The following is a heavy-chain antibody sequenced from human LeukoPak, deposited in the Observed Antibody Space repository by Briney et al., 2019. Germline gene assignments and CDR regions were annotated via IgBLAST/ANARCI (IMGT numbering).Heavy chain of an antibody. V-gene: IGHV1-2*02. CDR1: GYTFTDYY. CDR2: INPNDGDT. J-gene: IGHJ4*02. D-gene: IGHD3-9*01. Sequence: ASVKVSCKASGYTFTDYYMHWVRQAPGQGFEWMGWINPNDGDTNYAQKFQGRVTITADKSTSTAYMELSSLRSEDTAVYYCARGNYDILTGYYRLRAFDYWGQGTLVTVSS. CDR3: ARGNYDILTGYYRLRAFDY.